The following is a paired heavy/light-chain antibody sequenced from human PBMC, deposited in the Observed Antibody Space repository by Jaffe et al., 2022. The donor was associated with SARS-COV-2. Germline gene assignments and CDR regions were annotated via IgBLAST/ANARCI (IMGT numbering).Light chain of an antibody. CDR2: SDN. CDR1: SSNIGSNT. V-gene: IGLV1-44*01. Sequence: QSVLTQPPSASGTPGQRVTISCSGSSSNIGSNTVNWYQQLPGTAPKLLIYSDNQRPSGVPDRFSGSKSGTSASLAISGLQSEDEADYYCAAWDDSLNGRVFGGGTKLTVL. CDR3: AAWDDSLNGRV. J-gene: IGLJ2*01.
Heavy chain of an antibody. Sequence: QVQLVQSGGEVKKPGASVKVSCKASGYTFTSYDISWVRQAPGQGLEWMGWIGAYSGNTNYAQKLQDRVTMTTDTSTSTAYMELRSLRSDDTAVYYCGREWGRGSRLDYWGQGTLVTVSS. CDR3: GREWGRGSRLDY. D-gene: IGHD1-26*01. CDR2: IGAYSGNT. J-gene: IGHJ4*02. CDR1: GYTFTSYD. V-gene: IGHV1-18*01.